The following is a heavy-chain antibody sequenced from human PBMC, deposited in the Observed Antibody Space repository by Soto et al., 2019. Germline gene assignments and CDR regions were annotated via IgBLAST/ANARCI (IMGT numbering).Heavy chain of an antibody. CDR2: INHSGST. D-gene: IGHD2-8*01. Sequence: QVQLQQWGAGLLKPSKTLSLTCAVYGGSFSGYYWSWIRQPPGKGLEWIGEINHSGSTNYNPSLKSRVTISVDTSKNQFSLKLSSVTAADTAVYYCARGNGGSHWGQGTLVSVSS. J-gene: IGHJ4*02. CDR3: ARGNGGSH. V-gene: IGHV4-34*01. CDR1: GGSFSGYY.